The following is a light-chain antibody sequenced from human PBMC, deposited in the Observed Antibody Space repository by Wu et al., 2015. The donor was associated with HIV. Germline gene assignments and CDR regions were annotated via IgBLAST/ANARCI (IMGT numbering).Light chain of an antibody. CDR1: ESLNNR. CDR3: QQYSSYSAWT. J-gene: IGKJ1*01. CDR2: WAS. V-gene: IGKV1-5*03. Sequence: DIQMTQSPSTLSASVGERVTMTCRASESLNNRLAWYQQKPGKAPQLLIYWASTLERGAPSRFSGSGSETEFTLTITSLQPDDFATYYCQQYSSYSAWTFGQGTKVGNQ.